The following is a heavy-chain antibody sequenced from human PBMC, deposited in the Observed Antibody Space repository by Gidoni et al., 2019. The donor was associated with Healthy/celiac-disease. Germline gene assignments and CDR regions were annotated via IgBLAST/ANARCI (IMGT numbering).Heavy chain of an antibody. V-gene: IGHV1-69-2*01. CDR3: ARSIVVVPAAIREDDAFDI. Sequence: EVQLVQSGAEVKKPGATVKISCKVSGYTFTDYYMHWVQQAPGKGLEWMGLVDPEDGETIYAEKFQGRVTITADTSTDTAYMELSSLRSEDTAVYYCARSIVVVPAAIREDDAFDIWGQGTMVTVSS. CDR2: VDPEDGET. CDR1: GYTFTDYY. D-gene: IGHD2-2*02. J-gene: IGHJ3*02.